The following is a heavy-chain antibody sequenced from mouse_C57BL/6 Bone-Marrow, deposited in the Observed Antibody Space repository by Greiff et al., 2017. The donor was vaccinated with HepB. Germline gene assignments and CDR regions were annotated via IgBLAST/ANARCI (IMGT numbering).Heavy chain of an antibody. CDR2: SRNKANDYTT. Sequence: EVKLMESGGGLVQSGRSLRLSCATSGFTFSDFYMEWVRQAPGKGLEWIAASRNKANDYTTEYSASVKGRLIVSRDTSQSILYLQMNALRAEDTAIYYCARDGTVVAPMDYWGQGTSVTVSS. CDR1: GFTFSDFY. V-gene: IGHV7-1*01. CDR3: ARDGTVVAPMDY. J-gene: IGHJ4*01. D-gene: IGHD1-1*01.